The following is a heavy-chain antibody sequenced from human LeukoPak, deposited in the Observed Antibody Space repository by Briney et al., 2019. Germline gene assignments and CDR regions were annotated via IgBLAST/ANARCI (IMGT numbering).Heavy chain of an antibody. V-gene: IGHV3-33*01. D-gene: IGHD1-26*01. CDR2: IWYDGSNK. J-gene: IGHJ4*02. CDR1: GFTFSSYG. Sequence: GGSLRLSCAASGFTFSSYGMHWVRQAPGKGLEWVAVIWYDGSNKYYADSVKGRFTISRDNSKNTLHLQMNSLRAEDTAVYYCASTMGATRSLDYWGQGTLVTVSS. CDR3: ASTMGATRSLDY.